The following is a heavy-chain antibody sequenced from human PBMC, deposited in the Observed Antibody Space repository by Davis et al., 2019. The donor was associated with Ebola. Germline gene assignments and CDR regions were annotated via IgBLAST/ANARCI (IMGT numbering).Heavy chain of an antibody. J-gene: IGHJ6*02. CDR2: ISSSSSTI. CDR3: ARDDRWRLRSVRGGMDV. Sequence: GESLKISCPASGFTFSSYSMNWVRQAPGKGLEWVSYISSSSSTIYYADSVKGRFTISRDNAKNSLYLQMNSLRDEDTAVYYCARDDRWRLRSVRGGMDVWGQGTTVTVSS. CDR1: GFTFSSYS. D-gene: IGHD5-12*01. V-gene: IGHV3-48*02.